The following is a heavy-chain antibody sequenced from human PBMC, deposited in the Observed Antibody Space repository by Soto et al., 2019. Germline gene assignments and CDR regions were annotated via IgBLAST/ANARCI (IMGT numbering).Heavy chain of an antibody. CDR2: ISYDGSNK. V-gene: IGHV3-30*18. D-gene: IGHD3-10*01. Sequence: QVQLVESGGGVVQPGRSLRLSCAASGFTFSSYGMHRVRQAPGKGLEWVAVISYDGSNKYYADSVKGRFTISRDNSKNTLYLQMNSLRAEDTAVYYCAKGGLLTDYYGSGSYYNYWGQGTLVTVSS. CDR1: GFTFSSYG. CDR3: AKGGLLTDYYGSGSYYNY. J-gene: IGHJ4*02.